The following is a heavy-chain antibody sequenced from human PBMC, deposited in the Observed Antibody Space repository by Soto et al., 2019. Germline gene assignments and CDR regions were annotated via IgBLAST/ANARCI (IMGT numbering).Heavy chain of an antibody. CDR3: ASNQDYGDSVYFDY. V-gene: IGHV4-59*08. CDR2: IYYSGST. Sequence: SETLSLTCTVSGGSISSYYWSWIRQPPGKGLEWIGYIYYSGSTNYNPSLKSRVTISVDTSKNQFSLKLSSVTAADTAVYYCASNQDYGDSVYFDYWGQGTLVTVSS. D-gene: IGHD4-17*01. J-gene: IGHJ4*02. CDR1: GGSISSYY.